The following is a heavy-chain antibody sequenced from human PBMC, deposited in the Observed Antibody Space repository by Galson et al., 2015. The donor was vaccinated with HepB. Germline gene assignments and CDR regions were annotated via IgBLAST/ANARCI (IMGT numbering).Heavy chain of an antibody. CDR3: ASGYGSTWYYYYTMDV. Sequence: SVKVSCKASGYTFTSFYVMWVRQAPGQGLEWLGWISTYNGNTNYAPKLQGRVTLTTDTSTSTAYMDLRSLRFDDTAVYYCASGYGSTWYYYYTMDVWGQGTTVTVSS. V-gene: IGHV1-18*01. CDR1: GYTFTSFY. CDR2: ISTYNGNT. J-gene: IGHJ6*02. D-gene: IGHD6-13*01.